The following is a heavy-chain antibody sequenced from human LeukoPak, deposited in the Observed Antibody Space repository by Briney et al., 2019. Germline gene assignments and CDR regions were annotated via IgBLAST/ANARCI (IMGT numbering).Heavy chain of an antibody. D-gene: IGHD4-23*01. CDR1: GGTFSSYA. J-gene: IGHJ4*02. CDR2: IIPIFGTA. CDR3: ATELRWKEY. Sequence: SVKVTCNASGGTFSSYAISWVRQAPGQGLEWMGGIIPIFGTANYAQKFQGRVTITADESTSTAYMELSSLRSEDTAVYYCATELRWKEYWGQGTLVTVSS. V-gene: IGHV1-69*13.